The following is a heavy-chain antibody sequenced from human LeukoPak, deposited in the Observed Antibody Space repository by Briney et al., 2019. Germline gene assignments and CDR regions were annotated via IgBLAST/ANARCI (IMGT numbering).Heavy chain of an antibody. CDR2: ISGSGGST. Sequence: GGSLRLSCAASGFTFSSYAMSWVRQAPGKGLEWVSAISGSGGSTYYADSVKGRFTISRDNSKNTLYLQMNSLRAEDTAVYYCAKWVTMVRGVIITGDAFDIWGQGTMVTVSS. D-gene: IGHD3-10*01. CDR1: GFTFSSYA. V-gene: IGHV3-23*01. J-gene: IGHJ3*02. CDR3: AKWVTMVRGVIITGDAFDI.